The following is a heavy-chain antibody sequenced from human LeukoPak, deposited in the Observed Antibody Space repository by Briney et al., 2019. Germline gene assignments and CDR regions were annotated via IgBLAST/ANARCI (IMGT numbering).Heavy chain of an antibody. CDR1: GYTFTSHG. CDR2: ISAYNGNT. D-gene: IGHD1-14*01. V-gene: IGHV1-18*01. Sequence: ASVKVSCKASGYTFTSHGISWVRQAPGQGLEWMGWISAYNGNTNYAQKFQGRVTMTTDTSTSTAYMELRSLRSDDTAMYYCARDIKRSRARWENLGFDPWGQGTLVTVSS. J-gene: IGHJ5*02. CDR3: ARDIKRSRARWENLGFDP.